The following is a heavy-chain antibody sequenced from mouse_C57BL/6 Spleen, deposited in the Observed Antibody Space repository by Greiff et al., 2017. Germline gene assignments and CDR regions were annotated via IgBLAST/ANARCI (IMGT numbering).Heavy chain of an antibody. D-gene: IGHD1-1*01. J-gene: IGHJ1*03. CDR2: IYPGDGDT. Sequence: VQLQQSGPELVKPGASVKISCKASGYAFSSSWMNWVKQRPGKGLEWIGRIYPGDGDTNYNGKFKGKATLTADKSSSTAYMQLSSLTSEDSAVYFCAKDYGGSYWYFDVWGTGTTVTVSS. V-gene: IGHV1-82*01. CDR1: GYAFSSSW. CDR3: AKDYGGSYWYFDV.